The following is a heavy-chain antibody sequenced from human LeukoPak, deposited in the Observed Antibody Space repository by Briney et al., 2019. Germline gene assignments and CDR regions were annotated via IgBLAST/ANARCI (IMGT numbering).Heavy chain of an antibody. Sequence: SETLSLTCTVSGGSISSGGYYCSWIRHHPGNGLEWTGYIYYSGSTYYNPSLKSRVTISVDTSKNQFSLKLSSVTAADTAVYYCARVDYDILTGYYWIDYWGRGTLVTVSS. J-gene: IGHJ4*02. D-gene: IGHD3-9*01. CDR3: ARVDYDILTGYYWIDY. V-gene: IGHV4-31*03. CDR2: IYYSGST. CDR1: GGSISSGGYY.